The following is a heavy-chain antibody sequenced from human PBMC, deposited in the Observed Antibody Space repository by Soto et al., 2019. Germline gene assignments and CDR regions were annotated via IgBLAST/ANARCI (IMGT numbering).Heavy chain of an antibody. CDR3: ARDRWFGELSAYFDY. J-gene: IGHJ4*02. Sequence: QVQLVESGGGVVQPGRSLRLSCAASGFTFSSYAMHWVGQAPGKGLEWVAVISYDGSNKYYVDSVKGRFTISRDNSKNTLYLQMNRLRAEDTAVYYCARDRWFGELSAYFDYWGQGTLVTVSS. CDR1: GFTFSSYA. V-gene: IGHV3-30-3*01. CDR2: ISYDGSNK. D-gene: IGHD3-10*01.